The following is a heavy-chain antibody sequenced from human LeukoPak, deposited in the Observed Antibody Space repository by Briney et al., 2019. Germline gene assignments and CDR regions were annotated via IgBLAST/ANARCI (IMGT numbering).Heavy chain of an antibody. J-gene: IGHJ4*02. V-gene: IGHV1-46*01. CDR2: IYPRDCST. Sequence: LEWVGMIYPRDCSTSYAQKFQGRVTVTRDTSTSTVHMELSGLRSEDTAVYYCARDQEAFDYWGQGTLVTVSS. CDR3: ARDQEAFDY.